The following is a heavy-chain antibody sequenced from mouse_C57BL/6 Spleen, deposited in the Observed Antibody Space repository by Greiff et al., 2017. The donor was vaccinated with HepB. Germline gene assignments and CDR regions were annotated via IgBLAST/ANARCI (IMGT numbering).Heavy chain of an antibody. V-gene: IGHV5-17*01. J-gene: IGHJ3*01. D-gene: IGHD2-5*01. CDR2: ISSGSSTI. CDR1: GFTFSDYG. CDR3: ARSYYSNSPFAY. Sequence: EVKLVESGGGLVKPGGSLKLSCAASGFTFSDYGMHWVRQAPEKGLEWVAYISSGSSTIYYADTVKGRFTISRDNAKNTLFLQMTSLRSEDTAMYYCARSYYSNSPFAYWGQGTLVTVSA.